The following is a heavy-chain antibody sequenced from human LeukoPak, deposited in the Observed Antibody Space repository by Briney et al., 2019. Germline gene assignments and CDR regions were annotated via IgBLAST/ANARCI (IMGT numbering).Heavy chain of an antibody. V-gene: IGHV3-53*01. CDR3: ARLLPASRHYFDY. J-gene: IGHJ4*02. CDR1: GLTVSSEY. CDR2: IYGAGAT. Sequence: GGSLRLSCAAYGLTVSSEYLAWVRQAPGKGLEWISVIYGAGATYYADSVEGRFTISRDTYNNALYLQVNSLRGEDTAVYHCARLLPASRHYFDYWGRGTPVTVSS. D-gene: IGHD6-6*01.